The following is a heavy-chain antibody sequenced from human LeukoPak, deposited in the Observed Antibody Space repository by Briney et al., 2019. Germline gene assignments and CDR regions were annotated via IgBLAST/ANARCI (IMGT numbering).Heavy chain of an antibody. Sequence: GASVKVSCKASGYTFTSYEINWVRQATGQGLEWMGWMNPNSGDTAYAQKFQDRVTMTRSTSISTAYMELSSRRSEDTAVYYCARGLGSYDSSELTWPMISFWGQGTLVTVSS. V-gene: IGHV1-8*01. CDR3: ARGLGSYDSSELTWPMISF. J-gene: IGHJ4*02. CDR2: MNPNSGDT. D-gene: IGHD3-22*01. CDR1: GYTFTSYE.